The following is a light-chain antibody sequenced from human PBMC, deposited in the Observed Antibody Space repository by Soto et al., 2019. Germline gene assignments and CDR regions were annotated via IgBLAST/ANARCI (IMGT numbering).Light chain of an antibody. J-gene: IGLJ2*01. CDR1: SSDVGGYNY. V-gene: IGLV2-11*01. CDR2: DVN. CDR3: CSYAGSYTLL. Sequence: QSALTQPRSVSGSPGQSVTISCTGTSSDVGGYNYVSWYQQHPGKAPKLMIYDVNKWPSGVPARFSGSKSGNTASLTISGLQAEDEADYYCCSYAGSYTLLFGGGTKLTVL.